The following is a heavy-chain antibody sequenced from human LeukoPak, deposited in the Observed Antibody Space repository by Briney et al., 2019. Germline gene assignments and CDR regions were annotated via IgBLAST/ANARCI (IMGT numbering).Heavy chain of an antibody. Sequence: GGSLRLSCAASGFTFSTYSMNCVRQAPGKGLEWVSYISSRSSTIYYADSVKGRFTISRDNAKNSLYLQMNSLRDEDTAVYYCAGSDLWGDAFDIWGQGTMVTVSS. CDR2: ISSRSSTI. CDR3: AGSDLWGDAFDI. CDR1: GFTFSTYS. J-gene: IGHJ3*02. V-gene: IGHV3-48*02. D-gene: IGHD2-21*01.